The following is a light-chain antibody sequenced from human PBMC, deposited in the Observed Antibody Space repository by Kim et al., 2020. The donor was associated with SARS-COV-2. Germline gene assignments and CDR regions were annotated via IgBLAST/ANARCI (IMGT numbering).Light chain of an antibody. V-gene: IGKV1-39*01. CDR2: HSS. Sequence: DIQMTQSPSPLSASVGDRVAITCRASQNIRNYLNWYQQTPGRAPKLLIFHSSTLQIGVPSRFSGSGSGTDFTLTISNLQPEDFATYYCQQSYNSPWTFGQGTKVEIK. CDR3: QQSYNSPWT. J-gene: IGKJ1*01. CDR1: QNIRNY.